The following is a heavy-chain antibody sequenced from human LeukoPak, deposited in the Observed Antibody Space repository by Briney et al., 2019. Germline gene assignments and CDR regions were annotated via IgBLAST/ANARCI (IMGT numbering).Heavy chain of an antibody. J-gene: IGHJ4*02. CDR3: ARGAYDSSGYAFDY. Sequence: ASVRVSCKASGYTFTDYYIHWVRQAPGQGLEWMGWINPNSGGTNYAQKFQGRVTMTRDTSISTAYMELSRLRSDDTAVYYCARGAYDSSGYAFDYWGQGTLVTVSS. D-gene: IGHD3-22*01. CDR2: INPNSGGT. V-gene: IGHV1-2*02. CDR1: GYTFTDYY.